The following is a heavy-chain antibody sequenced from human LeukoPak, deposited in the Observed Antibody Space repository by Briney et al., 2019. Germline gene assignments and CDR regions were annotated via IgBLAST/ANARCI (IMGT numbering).Heavy chain of an antibody. D-gene: IGHD6-19*01. V-gene: IGHV3-48*02. CDR2: ISSSSSTI. CDR3: ARDAGSGYFDY. J-gene: IGHJ4*02. CDR1: GFTFGTYA. Sequence: VGSLRFSCAASGFTFGTYAMNWVRQAPGKGLEWVSYISSSSSTIYFPDSVKGRFTISRDNAKNSLYLQMNGLRDEDTAVYYCARDAGSGYFDYWGQGTLVTVSS.